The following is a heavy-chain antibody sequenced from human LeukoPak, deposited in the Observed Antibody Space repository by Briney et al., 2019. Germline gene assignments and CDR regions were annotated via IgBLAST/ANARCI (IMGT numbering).Heavy chain of an antibody. CDR3: ARVGDTWYFRH. CDR2: ISSSSSDT. J-gene: IGHJ1*01. D-gene: IGHD1-26*01. Sequence: GGSLRLSCAPSGVTFSDYYLTGIRQAPGKGLEWVSYISSSSSDTNYAESVRGRFTISRDNANKSLYLQMNSLRDEDTAVYYCARVGDTWYFRHWGQGALVTVSS. CDR1: GVTFSDYY. V-gene: IGHV3-11*06.